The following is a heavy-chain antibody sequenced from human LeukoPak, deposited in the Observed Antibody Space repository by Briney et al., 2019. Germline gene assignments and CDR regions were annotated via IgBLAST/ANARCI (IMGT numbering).Heavy chain of an antibody. CDR1: GGSISSYY. J-gene: IGHJ5*02. V-gene: IGHV4-59*01. D-gene: IGHD4-17*01. CDR2: IYYSGST. Sequence: KPSETLSLTCTVSGGSISSYYWSWIRQPPGKGLEWIGYIYYSGSTSYNPSLKSRVTISVATSKNQFSLKLSSVTAADTAVYYCARASYYGDRTGRWFDPWGQGTLVTVSS. CDR3: ARASYYGDRTGRWFDP.